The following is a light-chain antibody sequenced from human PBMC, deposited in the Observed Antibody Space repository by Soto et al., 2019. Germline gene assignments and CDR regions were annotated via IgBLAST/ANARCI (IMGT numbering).Light chain of an antibody. CDR3: CSYAGRSTTWV. V-gene: IGLV2-23*01. CDR1: SSDIGSYNL. Sequence: QSALTQPASVSGSPGQSITISCTGTSSDIGSYNLVSWHQQHPGKAPKLMIYEGTKRPSGVSNRFSGSRSGNTASLTISGLQAEDEAAYYCCSYAGRSTTWVFGGGTKLTVL. J-gene: IGLJ3*02. CDR2: EGT.